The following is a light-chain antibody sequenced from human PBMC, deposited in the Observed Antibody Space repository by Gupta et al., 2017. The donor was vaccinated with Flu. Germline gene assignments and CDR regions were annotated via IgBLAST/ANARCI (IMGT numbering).Light chain of an antibody. Sequence: LPQLPSLAVSPGQTARITWSGEQLPKQYVYWYQQKPGQAPVLVIYKDRDRPPGIPERFSGSNSGTTVTLTISGVHAEDEAEYYCQSADRDGTYWVFGGGTKLTVL. CDR3: QSADRDGTYWV. CDR1: QLPKQY. CDR2: KDR. V-gene: IGLV3-25*02. J-gene: IGLJ2*01.